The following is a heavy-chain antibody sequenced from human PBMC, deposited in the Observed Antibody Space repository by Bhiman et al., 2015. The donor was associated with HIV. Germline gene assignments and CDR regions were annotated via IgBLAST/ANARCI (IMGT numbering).Heavy chain of an antibody. V-gene: IGHV3-30*18. J-gene: IGHJ4*02. CDR1: GFRFSFHG. Sequence: VQLVESGGGLVQPGGSLGLSCAASGFRFSFHGMHWVRQAPGKGLEWVAVVSDDGSDQKYVDSVKGRLTISRDNSKNTVYLQMNSLRSEDTAVYFCVKPKVKGRATVGFDYWGQGTLVTVSS. D-gene: IGHD1-26*01. CDR3: VKPKVKGRATVGFDY. CDR2: VSDDGSDQ.